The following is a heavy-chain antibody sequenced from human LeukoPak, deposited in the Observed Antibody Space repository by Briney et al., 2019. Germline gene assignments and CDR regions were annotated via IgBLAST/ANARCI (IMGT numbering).Heavy chain of an antibody. CDR3: ARGMATIQGDENWFDP. CDR2: IYTSGST. CDR1: GGSISSGSYY. D-gene: IGHD5-24*01. J-gene: IGHJ5*02. V-gene: IGHV4-61*02. Sequence: SETLSLTCTVSGGSISSGSYYWSWIRQPAGKGLEWIGRIYTSGSTNYNPSLKSRVTISVDTSKNQFSLKLSSVTAADTAVYYCARGMATIQGDENWFDPWGQGTPVTVSS.